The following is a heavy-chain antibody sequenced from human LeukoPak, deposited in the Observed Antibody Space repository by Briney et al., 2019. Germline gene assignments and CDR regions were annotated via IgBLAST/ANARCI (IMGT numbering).Heavy chain of an antibody. CDR2: IYYSGST. D-gene: IGHD3-22*01. CDR1: GGSISSGDYY. Sequence: PSQTLSLTCTVSGGSISSGDYYWSWIRQPPGKGLEWIGYIYYSGSTNYNPSLKSRVTISVDTSMNQFSLKLSSVTAADTAVYYCAGGTRNYYDSSGVWFDPWGQGTLVTVSS. CDR3: AGGTRNYYDSSGVWFDP. V-gene: IGHV4-30-4*01. J-gene: IGHJ5*02.